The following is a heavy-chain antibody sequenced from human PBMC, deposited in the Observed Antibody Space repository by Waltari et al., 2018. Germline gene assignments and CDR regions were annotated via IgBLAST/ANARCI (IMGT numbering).Heavy chain of an antibody. Sequence: QVQLQESGPGLVKPSETLSLTCTVSGGSISSYYWSWLRQPPGKGLQWIGYIYYSGSTNYNPSLKSRVTISVDTSKNQFSLKLSSVTAADTAVYYCARGELYYYYYMDVWGKGTTVTVSS. J-gene: IGHJ6*03. CDR1: GGSISSYY. D-gene: IGHD1-7*01. V-gene: IGHV4-59*01. CDR2: IYYSGST. CDR3: ARGELYYYYYMDV.